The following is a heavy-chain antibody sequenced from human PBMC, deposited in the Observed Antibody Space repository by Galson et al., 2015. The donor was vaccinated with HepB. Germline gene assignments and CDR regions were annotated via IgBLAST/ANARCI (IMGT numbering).Heavy chain of an antibody. CDR3: AIIGGSGSHNPIRYFDL. V-gene: IGHV3-43D*04. J-gene: IGHJ2*01. CDR1: GFSFDDYA. CDR2: ISWDGGST. Sequence: SLRLSCAASGFSFDDYAMHWVRQAPGKGLEWVSLISWDGGSTYYADSVEGRFTISRDNSKNSLYLQMNSLRAEDTALYYCAIIGGSGSHNPIRYFDLWGRGTLVTVSS. D-gene: IGHD3-10*01.